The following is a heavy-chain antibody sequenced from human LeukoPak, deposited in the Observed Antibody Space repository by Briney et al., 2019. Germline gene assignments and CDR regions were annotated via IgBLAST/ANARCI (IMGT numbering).Heavy chain of an antibody. Sequence: KPSETLSLTCGVSGYSISSGYYWGWIRQPPGNGLEWIGSIFHGGDTYYNLSLKSRVTISVDKSKNQFSLKLRSVTAADTAVYYCARDETYRYGSFGYWGQGTLVTVSS. D-gene: IGHD5-18*01. V-gene: IGHV4-38-2*02. CDR2: IFHGGDT. CDR3: ARDETYRYGSFGY. J-gene: IGHJ4*02. CDR1: GYSISSGYY.